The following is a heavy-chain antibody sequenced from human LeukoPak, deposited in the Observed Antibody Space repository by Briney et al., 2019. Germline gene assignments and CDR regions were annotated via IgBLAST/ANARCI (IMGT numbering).Heavy chain of an antibody. CDR3: ARGGSGSGYHYYYYYMDV. V-gene: IGHV3-74*01. D-gene: IGHD3-22*01. CDR1: GFTFNSFW. Sequence: GGSLRLSCAASGFTFNSFWMYWVRQVPGKGLLWVARINSYWIRTSHADSVQGRFTISRDNANNTLYLQMNSLRVEDTAVYYCARGGSGSGYHYYYYYMDVWGKGTTVTISS. J-gene: IGHJ6*03. CDR2: INSYWIRT.